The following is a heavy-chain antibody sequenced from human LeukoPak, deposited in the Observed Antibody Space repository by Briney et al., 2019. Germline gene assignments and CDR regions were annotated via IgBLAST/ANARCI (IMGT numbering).Heavy chain of an antibody. Sequence: GGSLSLSCVGSGFSFNAFWINWVRLAPGKGLEWVANMKQDGSDKYYLDSVKGRFTISRDNAKNSIYLQMNRLRVEGTAVYYCARPRGYGTPHDAFDIWGQGTMVTVSS. D-gene: IGHD5-18*01. V-gene: IGHV3-7*01. CDR2: MKQDGSDK. J-gene: IGHJ3*02. CDR3: ARPRGYGTPHDAFDI. CDR1: GFSFNAFW.